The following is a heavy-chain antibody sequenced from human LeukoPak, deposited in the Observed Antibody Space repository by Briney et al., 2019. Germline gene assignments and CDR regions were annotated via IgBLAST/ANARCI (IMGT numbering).Heavy chain of an antibody. CDR1: GFTVSSNS. J-gene: IGHJ4*02. CDR3: AKDQKVIPAATQLDY. V-gene: IGHV3-66*03. D-gene: IGHD2-2*01. CDR2: IYSDNT. Sequence: PGGSLRLSCTVSGFTVSSNSMSWVRQAPGKGLEWVSFIYSDNTHYSDSVKGRFTISRGNSKNTLYLQMNSLRAEDTALYYCAKDQKVIPAATQLDYWGQGTLVTVSS.